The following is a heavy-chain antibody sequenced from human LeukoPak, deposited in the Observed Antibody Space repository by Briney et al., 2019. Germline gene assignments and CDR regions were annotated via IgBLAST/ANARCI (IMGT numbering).Heavy chain of an antibody. CDR3: AKDEAAAGFTDV. CDR2: ISGSGGST. J-gene: IGHJ6*02. CDR1: GFTFSSYA. D-gene: IGHD6-13*01. Sequence: PGGSLRLSCAASGFTFSSYAMSWVRQAPGKGLGWVSAISGSGGSTYYADSVKGRFTISRDNSKNTLYLQMNSLRAEDTAVYYCAKDEAAAGFTDVWGQGTTVTVSS. V-gene: IGHV3-23*01.